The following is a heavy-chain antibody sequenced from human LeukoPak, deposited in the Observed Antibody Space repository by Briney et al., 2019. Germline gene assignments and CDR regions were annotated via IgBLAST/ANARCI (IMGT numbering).Heavy chain of an antibody. CDR3: ARVPRSYYYYYYMDV. V-gene: IGHV4-59*01. J-gene: IGHJ6*03. CDR2: IYYGGSS. CDR1: GGSISGYH. Sequence: MPSETLSLTCNVSGGSISGYHWSWIRQPPGKGLEWLGYIYYGGSSNYNPSLKSRVTMSADTSKNQFSLKLSSVTAADTAVYYCARVPRSYYYYYYMDVWGKGTTVTVSS.